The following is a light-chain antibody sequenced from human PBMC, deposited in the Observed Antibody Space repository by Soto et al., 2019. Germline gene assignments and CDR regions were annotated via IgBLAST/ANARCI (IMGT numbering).Light chain of an antibody. V-gene: IGKV2-24*01. CDR3: MQFAHFPRT. Sequence: DVVLTQTPLSSPVTLGQPASISCRSSQSLVYSDGNTYLSWLQQRPGQPPRLLIYQISNRFSGVPDRFSSSGAGTDFTLKISRVEAEDVGVYYCMQFAHFPRTFGQGTKVEIK. CDR2: QIS. CDR1: QSLVYSDGNTY. J-gene: IGKJ1*01.